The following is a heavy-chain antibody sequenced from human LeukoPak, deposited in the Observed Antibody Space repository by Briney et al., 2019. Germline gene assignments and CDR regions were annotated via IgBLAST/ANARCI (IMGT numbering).Heavy chain of an antibody. CDR3: AKGGGGRLIYYYYMDV. D-gene: IGHD3-16*01. V-gene: IGHV3-30*04. J-gene: IGHJ6*03. CDR1: GFTFSSYA. Sequence: GGSLRLSCAVSGFTFSSYAMHWVRQAPGKGLEWVAVISFDESNKYYADSVKGRFTISRDNAKNSLYLQMNSLRAEDMALYYCAKGGGGRLIYYYYMDVWGKGTTVTVSS. CDR2: ISFDESNK.